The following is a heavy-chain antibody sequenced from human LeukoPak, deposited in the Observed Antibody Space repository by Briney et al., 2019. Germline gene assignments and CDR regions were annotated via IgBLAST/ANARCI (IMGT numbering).Heavy chain of an antibody. CDR3: ARSLYGSGKFDY. J-gene: IGHJ4*02. Sequence: SETLSLTCTVSGDSISTYYWSWIRQSPGNGLEWIGYIYHSGSTKYNPSLKSRVTMSVDTSKNQFSLKLSSVTAADTAVYYCARSLYGSGKFDYWGQGTLVTVSS. D-gene: IGHD3-10*01. CDR1: GDSISTYY. V-gene: IGHV4-59*12. CDR2: IYHSGST.